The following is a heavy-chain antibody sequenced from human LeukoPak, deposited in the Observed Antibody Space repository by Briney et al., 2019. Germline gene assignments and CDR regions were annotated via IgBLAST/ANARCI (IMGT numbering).Heavy chain of an antibody. CDR2: IKQDGSEK. CDR1: GFTFSSYW. D-gene: IGHD4-23*01. J-gene: IGHJ4*02. V-gene: IGHV3-7*01. Sequence: GGSLRLSCAASGFTFSSYWMSWVRQAPGKGLEWVANIKQDGSEKYYVDSVKGRLTISRNNAKNSLYLQMNSLRAEDTAVYYCARESTTVDYFDYWGQGTLVTVSS. CDR3: ARESTTVDYFDY.